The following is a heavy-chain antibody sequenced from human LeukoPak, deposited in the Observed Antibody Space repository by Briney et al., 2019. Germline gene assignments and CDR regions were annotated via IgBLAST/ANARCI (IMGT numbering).Heavy chain of an antibody. D-gene: IGHD3-3*01. CDR1: GGSLSDYI. CDR3: ARHRRVFTIFGVVTPFDY. V-gene: IGHV4-34*01. Sequence: SETLSLTCAVYGGSLSDYIWSWIRQPPGKGLEWIGEINHGGSTNYNPVLKSRVTISIDTSKNQFSLKLSSVTAADTAVYYCARHRRVFTIFGVVTPFDYWGQGTLVTVSS. CDR2: INHGGST. J-gene: IGHJ4*02.